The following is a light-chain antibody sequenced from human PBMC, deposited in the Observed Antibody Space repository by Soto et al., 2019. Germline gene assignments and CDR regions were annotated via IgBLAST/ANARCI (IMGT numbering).Light chain of an antibody. Sequence: EIVLTQSPGTLSLSPGERATLSCRASQGVSSSYLAWYQQKPGQPPRILIYGASNRATGIPERFSGSGSGTDFTITVTRLEPEDFAVYYCQHYRTSFGGGTKVEIK. V-gene: IGKV3-20*01. CDR1: QGVSSSY. CDR2: GAS. CDR3: QHYRTS. J-gene: IGKJ4*01.